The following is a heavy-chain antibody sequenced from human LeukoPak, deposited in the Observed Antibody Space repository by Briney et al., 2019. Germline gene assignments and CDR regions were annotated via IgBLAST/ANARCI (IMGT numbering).Heavy chain of an antibody. CDR3: ARTALTMVRGVSDY. J-gene: IGHJ4*02. CDR1: GYTFTSYG. V-gene: IGHV1-18*01. CDR2: ISAYNGNT. D-gene: IGHD3-10*01. Sequence: ASVKVSCKASGYTFTSYGISWVRQAPGQGLEWMGLISAYNGNTNYAQKLQGRVTMTTDTSTSTAYMELRSLRSDDTAVYYCARTALTMVRGVSDYWGQGTLVTVSS.